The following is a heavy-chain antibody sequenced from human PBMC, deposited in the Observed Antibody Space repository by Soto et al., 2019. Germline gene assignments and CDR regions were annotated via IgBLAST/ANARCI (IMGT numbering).Heavy chain of an antibody. J-gene: IGHJ4*02. CDR3: ASFWLSDYHFDY. CDR2: TYHSGST. Sequence: SETLSLTCAVSGASVSSPNYYWSWIRQPPGKGLEWIGYTYHSGSTHYNPSLKSRVTVSLDTSKNQFSLKLSSVTAADTAVFYCASFWLSDYHFDYWGQGTLVTVSS. D-gene: IGHD3-3*01. V-gene: IGHV4-61*01. CDR1: GASVSSPNYY.